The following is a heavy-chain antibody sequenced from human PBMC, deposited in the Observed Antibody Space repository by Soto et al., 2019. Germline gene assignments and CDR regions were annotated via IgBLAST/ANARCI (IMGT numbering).Heavy chain of an antibody. V-gene: IGHV1-69*06. Sequence: QVQLVQSGAEMKKPGSSVKVSCKASGGTLSSYSISWVRQAPGQGLEWMGGIIPLFGAPNYAQKFLGRVTITADKSTGTAYMEVSSLRSEDTAVYYCARLRGNQLTGETYYYYGMEVWGQGTTVIVSS. CDR3: ARLRGNQLTGETYYYYGMEV. J-gene: IGHJ6*02. D-gene: IGHD7-27*01. CDR2: IIPLFGAP. CDR1: GGTLSSYS.